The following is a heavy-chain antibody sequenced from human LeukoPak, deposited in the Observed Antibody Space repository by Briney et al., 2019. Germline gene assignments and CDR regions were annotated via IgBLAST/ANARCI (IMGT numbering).Heavy chain of an antibody. D-gene: IGHD1-26*01. CDR3: ATVGGSYSPADY. Sequence: ALRLSCAASGFTFDDYAMHWVRQAPGKRLEWVSGISWNSGSVGYVDSVKGRFTISRDNAKNSLYLQMNSLRAEDTAVYYCATVGGSYSPADYWGQGTLVTVSS. CDR1: GFTFDDYA. CDR2: ISWNSGSV. J-gene: IGHJ4*02. V-gene: IGHV3-9*01.